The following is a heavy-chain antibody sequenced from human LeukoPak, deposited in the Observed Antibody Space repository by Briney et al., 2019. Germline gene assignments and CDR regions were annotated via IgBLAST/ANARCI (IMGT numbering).Heavy chain of an antibody. CDR3: ARTKGGYEFLLDY. CDR2: FYSSVST. Sequence: PSETLSLTCTVSGGSISSYYWNWIRQPAGKGLEWIGRFYSSVSTNYNSSLKSRVIMSIDTSKNQFSLKLSSVTAADTAVYYCARTKGGYEFLLDYWGQGTLVTVSS. D-gene: IGHD5-12*01. V-gene: IGHV4-4*07. CDR1: GGSISSYY. J-gene: IGHJ4*02.